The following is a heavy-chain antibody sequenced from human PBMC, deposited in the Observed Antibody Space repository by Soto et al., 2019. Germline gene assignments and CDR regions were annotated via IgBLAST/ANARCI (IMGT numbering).Heavy chain of an antibody. J-gene: IGHJ6*02. CDR2: ISGSGGST. Sequence: QPGGSLRLSCAASGFTFSSYAMSGVRQAPGKGLEWVSAISGSGGSTYYADSVKGRFTISRDNSKNTLYLQMNSLRAEDTAVYYCAKVSSSWYEYGMDVWGQGTTVTVSS. D-gene: IGHD6-13*01. CDR3: AKVSSSWYEYGMDV. V-gene: IGHV3-23*01. CDR1: GFTFSSYA.